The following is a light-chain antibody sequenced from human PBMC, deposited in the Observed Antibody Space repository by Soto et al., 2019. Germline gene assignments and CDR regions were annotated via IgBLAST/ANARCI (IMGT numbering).Light chain of an antibody. CDR2: GAS. CDR1: QSVSSNS. CDR3: QQYGSSPRT. Sequence: EIVLTQSPGTLSLSPGERATLSCRASQSVSSNSLAWYQQKSGQAPRLLIYGASSRATGIPDRFSGSGSGTHFTLTISRLEPEDFAVYFCQQYGSSPRTFGLGTKLEI. J-gene: IGKJ2*01. V-gene: IGKV3-20*01.